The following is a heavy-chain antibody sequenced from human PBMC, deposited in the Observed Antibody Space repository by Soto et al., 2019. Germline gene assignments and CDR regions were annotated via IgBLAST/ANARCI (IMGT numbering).Heavy chain of an antibody. CDR3: ARDEVDIVATIGHPYYYGMDV. CDR2: IIPIFGTA. V-gene: IGHV1-69*13. J-gene: IGHJ6*02. D-gene: IGHD5-12*01. CDR1: GGTFSSYA. Sequence: SVKVSCKASGGTFSSYAISWVRQAPGQGLEWMGGIIPIFGTANYAQKFQGRVTITADESTSTAYMELSSLRSEDTAVYYCARDEVDIVATIGHPYYYGMDVWGQGTTVTVSS.